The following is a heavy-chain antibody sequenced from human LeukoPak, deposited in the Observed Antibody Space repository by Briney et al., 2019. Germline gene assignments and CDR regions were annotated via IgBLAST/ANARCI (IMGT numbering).Heavy chain of an antibody. D-gene: IGHD6-19*01. CDR1: GYTFTSYG. CDR3: AREYSSGWYLVNWFDP. J-gene: IGHJ5*02. CDR2: ISAYSGNT. V-gene: IGHV1-18*01. Sequence: ASVKVSCKASGYTFTSYGISWVRQAPGQGLEWMGWISAYSGNTNYAQKLQGRVTMTTDTSTSTAYMELRSLRSDDTAVYYCAREYSSGWYLVNWFDPWGQGTLVTVSS.